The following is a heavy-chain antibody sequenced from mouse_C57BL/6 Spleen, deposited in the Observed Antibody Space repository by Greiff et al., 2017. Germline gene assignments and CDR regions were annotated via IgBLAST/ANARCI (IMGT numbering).Heavy chain of an antibody. D-gene: IGHD3-2*02. CDR1: GFNIKDDY. V-gene: IGHV14-4*01. CDR3: TTQTAQATVDY. CDR2: IDPENGDT. Sequence: EVQRVESGAELVRPGASVKLSCTASGFNIKDDYMHWVKQRPEQGLEWIGWIDPENGDTEYASKFQGKATITADTSSNTAYLQLSSLTSEDTAVYYCTTQTAQATVDYWGQGTTLTVSS. J-gene: IGHJ2*01.